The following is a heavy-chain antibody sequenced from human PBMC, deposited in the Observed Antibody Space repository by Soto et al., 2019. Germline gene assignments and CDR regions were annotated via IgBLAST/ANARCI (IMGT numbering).Heavy chain of an antibody. V-gene: IGHV1-69*12. CDR1: GGTFSNHA. J-gene: IGHJ3*02. CDR3: AREVAADGTFREDVFDI. D-gene: IGHD6-13*01. CDR2: IIPIFTTT. Sequence: QVHLVQSGAEMKKPGSSVKVSCKASGGTFSNHAINWVRQAPGQGLEWMGRIIPIFTTTNYAQKFQGRVTITADESTITAYMELSSLKYDDTAIYYCAREVAADGTFREDVFDIWGQGTMVTVSS.